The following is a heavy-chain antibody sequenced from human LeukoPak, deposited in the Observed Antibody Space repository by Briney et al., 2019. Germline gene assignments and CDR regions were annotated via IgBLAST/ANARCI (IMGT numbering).Heavy chain of an antibody. Sequence: GGSLRLSCAASGFTFSNAWMSWVRQAPGKGLVWVSRINSDGSSTSYADSVKGRFTISRDNAKNTLYLQMNSLRAEDTAVYYCAKDPGVFSSGEVVYWGQGTLVTVSS. V-gene: IGHV3-74*01. CDR2: INSDGSST. CDR3: AKDPGVFSSGEVVY. CDR1: GFTFSNAW. J-gene: IGHJ4*02. D-gene: IGHD6-19*01.